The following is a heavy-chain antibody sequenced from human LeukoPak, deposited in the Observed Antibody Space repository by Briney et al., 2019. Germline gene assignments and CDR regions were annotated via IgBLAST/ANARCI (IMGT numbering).Heavy chain of an antibody. CDR1: GFTFSSYF. CDR2: ISTNGGGT. CDR3: VKGSRGSGSYFGDY. Sequence: GGSLRLSCSASGFTFSSYFMYWVRQAPGKGLEYVSAISTNGGGTYYADSVKGRFTISRDNSKNTLYLQMSSLRAEDTAVYYCVKGSRGSGSYFGDYWGQGTLAPVSS. D-gene: IGHD3-10*01. J-gene: IGHJ4*02. V-gene: IGHV3-64D*06.